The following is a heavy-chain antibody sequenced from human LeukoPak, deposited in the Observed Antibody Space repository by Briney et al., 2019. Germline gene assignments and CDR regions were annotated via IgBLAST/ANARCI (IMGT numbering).Heavy chain of an antibody. CDR3: AREVFHPLYGSGSYVDY. D-gene: IGHD3-10*01. V-gene: IGHV4-61*01. CDR2: IYYSGST. Sequence: SETLSLTCAVSGYSISSGYYWGWIRQPPGKGLEWIGYIYYSGSTNYNPSLKSRVTISVDTSKNQFSLKLSSVTAADTAVYYCAREVFHPLYGSGSYVDYWGQGTLVTVSS. CDR1: GYSISSGYY. J-gene: IGHJ4*02.